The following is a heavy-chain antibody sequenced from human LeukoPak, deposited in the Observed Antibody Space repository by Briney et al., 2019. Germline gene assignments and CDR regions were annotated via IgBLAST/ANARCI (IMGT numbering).Heavy chain of an antibody. D-gene: IGHD1-14*01. CDR2: INQGGSDK. Sequence: TGGSLRLSCAASGFTFSGHWMSWVRQAPGKGLEWVANINQGGSDKYYVDSVKGRFTISRDNANNLLYRQMNSLRGEDTAVYYCTRDRSRAEDDWGQGTLVTVSS. CDR3: TRDRSRAEDD. V-gene: IGHV3-7*01. CDR1: GFTFSGHW. J-gene: IGHJ4*02.